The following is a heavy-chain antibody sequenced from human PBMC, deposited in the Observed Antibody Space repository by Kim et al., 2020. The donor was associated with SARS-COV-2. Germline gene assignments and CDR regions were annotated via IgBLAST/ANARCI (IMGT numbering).Heavy chain of an antibody. Sequence: SVKVSCKASGGTFSSYAISWVRQAPGQGLEWMGGIIPIFGTANYAQKFQGRVTITADESTSTAYMELSSLRSEDTAVYYCARQIIYDGSGSYYNGLKVVTYGMDVWGQGTTVTVSS. CDR3: ARQIIYDGSGSYYNGLKVVTYGMDV. J-gene: IGHJ6*02. D-gene: IGHD3-10*01. CDR1: GGTFSSYA. V-gene: IGHV1-69*13. CDR2: IIPIFGTA.